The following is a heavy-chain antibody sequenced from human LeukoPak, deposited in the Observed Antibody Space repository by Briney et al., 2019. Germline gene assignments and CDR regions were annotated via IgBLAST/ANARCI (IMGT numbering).Heavy chain of an antibody. Sequence: ASVKVSCKASGYTFTSYGISWVRQPPGQGLEGMGWISAYNGNTNYAQKLQGRVTMTTDTSTSTAYMEMRSLRSDDTAVYYCTRGVATINSHYFDYWGQGTLVTVSS. D-gene: IGHD5-12*01. V-gene: IGHV1-18*04. CDR1: GYTFTSYG. CDR3: TRGVATINSHYFDY. CDR2: ISAYNGNT. J-gene: IGHJ4*02.